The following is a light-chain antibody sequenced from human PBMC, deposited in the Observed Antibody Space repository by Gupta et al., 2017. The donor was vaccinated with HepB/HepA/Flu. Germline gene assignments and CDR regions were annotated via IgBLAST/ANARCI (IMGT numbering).Light chain of an antibody. CDR2: DAS. Sequence: EIVLTQSPDTLSVSPGERATLSCRASQSVANDFLGWYQQKPGQAPRLLIFDASNRATGIPARFSGSGSGTDFTLTISRLEPEDFAVYYCHHDTTTVWTFGQGTKVDIK. CDR3: HHDTTTVWT. J-gene: IGKJ1*01. CDR1: QSVANDF. V-gene: IGKV3D-20*02.